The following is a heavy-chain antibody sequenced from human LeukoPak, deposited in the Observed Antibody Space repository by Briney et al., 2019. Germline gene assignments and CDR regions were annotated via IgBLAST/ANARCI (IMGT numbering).Heavy chain of an antibody. CDR2: ISSSSSYI. J-gene: IGHJ6*03. V-gene: IGHV3-21*01. D-gene: IGHD5-12*01. CDR1: GFTFSSYS. Sequence: GGSLRLSCAASGFTFSSYSMNWVRQAPGKGLEWVSSISSSSSYIYYADSVKGRFTISRDNAKNSLYLQMNSLRAEDTAVYYCARDDSGYDSFVFLDYYYYMDVWGKGTTVTVSS. CDR3: ARDDSGYDSFVFLDYYYYMDV.